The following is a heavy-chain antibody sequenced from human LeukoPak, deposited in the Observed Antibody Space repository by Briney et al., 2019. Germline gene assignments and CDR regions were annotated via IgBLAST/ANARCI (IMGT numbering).Heavy chain of an antibody. V-gene: IGHV4-38-2*02. J-gene: IGHJ5*02. CDR2: IHHSGRT. D-gene: IGHD3-3*01. CDR3: ARDHLANLASRLFDP. Sequence: SETLSLTCTVSGYSISSDYYWGWIRQPPGKGLEWIGSIHHSGRTYYNPSLKSRVTISVDTPKNQFSLKLSSVTAADTAVYYCARDHLANLASRLFDPWGQGTLVTVSS. CDR1: GYSISSDYY.